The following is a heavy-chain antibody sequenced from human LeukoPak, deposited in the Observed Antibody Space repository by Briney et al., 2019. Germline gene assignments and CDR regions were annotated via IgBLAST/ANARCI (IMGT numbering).Heavy chain of an antibody. CDR2: IIPIFGTA. Sequence: GASVKVSCKTSGGTFSSYAISWVRQAPGQGLEWMGGIIPIFGTANYAQKFQGRVTITTDESTSTAYMELSSLRSEDTAVYYCARSPARAISYYYYYMDVWGKGTTVTVSS. D-gene: IGHD2-2*02. V-gene: IGHV1-69*05. CDR1: GGTFSSYA. J-gene: IGHJ6*03. CDR3: ARSPARAISYYYYYMDV.